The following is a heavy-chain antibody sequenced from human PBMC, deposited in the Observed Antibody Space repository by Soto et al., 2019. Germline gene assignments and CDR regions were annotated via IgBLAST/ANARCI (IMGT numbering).Heavy chain of an antibody. CDR3: ASWYSSTWSNFDY. CDR1: GGSVSSENYY. D-gene: IGHD6-13*01. V-gene: IGHV4-61*01. Sequence: SETLSLTCTVSGGSVSSENYYWNWIRQPPGKRLEWIGYMHYSGSTNYNPSLKSRVTISVDRSKNQFSLRLSSVTAADTAVYYCASWYSSTWSNFDYWGQGILVTVSS. CDR2: MHYSGST. J-gene: IGHJ4*02.